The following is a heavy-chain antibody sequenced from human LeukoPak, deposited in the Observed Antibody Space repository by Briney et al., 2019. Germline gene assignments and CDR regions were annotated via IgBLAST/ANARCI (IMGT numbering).Heavy chain of an antibody. Sequence: SETLFLTCTVSGGSISSGDYYWSWIRQPPGKGLEWIGYIYYSGSTYYNPSLKSRVTISVDTSKNQFSLKLSSVTAADTAVYYCASEGYYHYMDVWGKGTTVTVSS. CDR3: ASEGYYHYMDV. J-gene: IGHJ6*03. CDR1: GGSISSGDYY. CDR2: IYYSGST. V-gene: IGHV4-30-4*08.